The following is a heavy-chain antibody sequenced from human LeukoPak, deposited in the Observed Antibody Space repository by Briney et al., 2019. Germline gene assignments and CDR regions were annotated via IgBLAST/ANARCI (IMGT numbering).Heavy chain of an antibody. J-gene: IGHJ4*02. CDR2: IYYSGST. CDR1: GGSISSGGYY. V-gene: IGHV4-31*03. CDR3: ASDRGYYYDSQTRGFDY. D-gene: IGHD3-22*01. Sequence: SQTLSLTCTVSGGSISSGGYYWSWIRQHPGKGLEWIGYIYYSGSTYYNPSLKSRVTISVDTSKNQFSLKLSSVTAADTAVYYCASDRGYYYDSQTRGFDYWGQGTLVTVSS.